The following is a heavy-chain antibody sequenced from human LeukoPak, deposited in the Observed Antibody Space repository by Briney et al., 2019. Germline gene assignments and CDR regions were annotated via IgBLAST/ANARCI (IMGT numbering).Heavy chain of an antibody. D-gene: IGHD3-16*01. V-gene: IGHV3-23*01. J-gene: IGHJ6*02. CDR1: GFTFSSFA. Sequence: GGSLRLSCAASGFTFSSFAMSWVRQTPGKGLEWVSTISGSGASIYYADSVKGRFTISRDNSKNTLYLQMNRLRADDTAIYYCARNQQLGGHSYYYYGMDVWGQGTTVTVSS. CDR3: ARNQQLGGHSYYYYGMDV. CDR2: ISGSGASI.